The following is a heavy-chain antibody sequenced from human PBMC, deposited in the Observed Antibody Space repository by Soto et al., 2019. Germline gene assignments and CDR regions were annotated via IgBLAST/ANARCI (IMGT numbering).Heavy chain of an antibody. D-gene: IGHD3-22*01. CDR1: GVSISSGVYD. V-gene: IGHV4-31*03. Sequence: SGTLSPTCTVSGVSISSGVYDWFWIRQRPGKVLEWIGYIFYSGSTDYNPSLKSRVTISVDTSENQSSLTLSSVTAADTAVYYCAREAYYDSSGYRYYYGMDFWGQGTTVTVSS. CDR2: IFYSGST. CDR3: AREAYYDSSGYRYYYGMDF. J-gene: IGHJ6*02.